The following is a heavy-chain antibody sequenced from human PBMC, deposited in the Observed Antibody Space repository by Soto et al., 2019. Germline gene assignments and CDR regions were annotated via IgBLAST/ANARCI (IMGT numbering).Heavy chain of an antibody. D-gene: IGHD1-26*01. V-gene: IGHV4-39*01. CDR2: IYYSGST. J-gene: IGHJ4*02. CDR3: ASTRLLLGVVGALVFAY. Sequence: QLPLQESGPGLVKPSETLSLTCTVSGGSISSSSYYWGWIRQPPGKGLEWIGSIYYSGSTYYNPSLKSRVTISVDTSKNQVSLKLSSVTAADTAVYYCASTRLLLGVVGALVFAYWGQGTLVTVSS. CDR1: GGSISSSSYY.